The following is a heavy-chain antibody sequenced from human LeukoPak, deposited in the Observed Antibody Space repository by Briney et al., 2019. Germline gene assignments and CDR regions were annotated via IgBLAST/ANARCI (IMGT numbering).Heavy chain of an antibody. CDR1: GYTFNSYD. CDR3: ARAIAVAPFDY. CDR2: ISAYNGNT. Sequence: GASVKVSCKASGYTFNSYDISWVRQAPGQGLEWMGWISAYNGNTNYAQKLQGRVTMTTDTSTSTAYMELRSLRSDDTAVYYCARAIAVAPFDYWGQGTLVTVSS. D-gene: IGHD6-19*01. V-gene: IGHV1-18*01. J-gene: IGHJ4*02.